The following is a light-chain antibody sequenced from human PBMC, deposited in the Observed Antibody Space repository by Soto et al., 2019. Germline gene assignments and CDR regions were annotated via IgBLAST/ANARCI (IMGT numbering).Light chain of an antibody. CDR1: QSVSSN. Sequence: EIVMTQSPATLSVSPGERATLSCRASQSVSSNLAWYQQKPGQAPRLVIYGASTRATGIPARFSGSGSGTEFTLTISSLQSEDFAVYYCQQYNNWPYFGGGTKVEIK. CDR3: QQYNNWPY. V-gene: IGKV3-15*01. CDR2: GAS. J-gene: IGKJ4*01.